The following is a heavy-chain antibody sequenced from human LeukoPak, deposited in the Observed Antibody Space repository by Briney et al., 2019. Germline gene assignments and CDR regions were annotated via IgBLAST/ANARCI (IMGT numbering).Heavy chain of an antibody. D-gene: IGHD3-22*01. CDR1: GYTFTSYG. V-gene: IGHV1-18*01. CDR3: AREESYDSSGYPFDY. Sequence: ASVKVSCKASGYTFTSYGISWVRQAPGQGLEWMGWISAYNGNTNYAQKLQGRVTMTTDTSTSTAYMELRSLRSDDTAVYHCAREESYDSSGYPFDYWGQGTLVTVSS. J-gene: IGHJ4*02. CDR2: ISAYNGNT.